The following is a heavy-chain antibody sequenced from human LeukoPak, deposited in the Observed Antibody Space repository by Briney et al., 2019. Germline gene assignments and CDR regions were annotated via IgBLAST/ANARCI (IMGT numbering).Heavy chain of an antibody. CDR2: ISYDGSNK. J-gene: IGHJ4*02. Sequence: PGRSLRLSCAASGFTFSSYAMHWVRQAPGKGLEWVAVISYDGSNKYYADSVKGRFTISRDNSKNTLYLQMNSLRAEDTAVYYCARGGKLAAAGRSFDHWGQGTLVTVSS. CDR1: GFTFSSYA. V-gene: IGHV3-30-3*01. D-gene: IGHD6-13*01. CDR3: ARGGKLAAAGRSFDH.